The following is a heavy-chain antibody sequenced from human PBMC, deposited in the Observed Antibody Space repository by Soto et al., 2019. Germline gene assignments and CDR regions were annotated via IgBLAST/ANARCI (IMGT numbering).Heavy chain of an antibody. CDR3: ARDLAKGGGSAGFDY. D-gene: IGHD1-26*01. CDR2: INPKSGGT. Sequence: ASVKVSCKASGVTFSSYAISWVRQAPGQGFEWMGWINPKSGGTKYPQKFQGRVTMTRDTSLSTVYMTLTRLTSDDTAVYYCARDLAKGGGSAGFDYWGQGTLVTVSS. J-gene: IGHJ4*02. V-gene: IGHV1-2*02. CDR1: GVTFSSYA.